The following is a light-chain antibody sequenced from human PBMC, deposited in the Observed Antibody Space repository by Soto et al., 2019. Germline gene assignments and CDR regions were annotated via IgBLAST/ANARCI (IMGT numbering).Light chain of an antibody. CDR3: QQLDSFPIP. V-gene: IGKV1-9*01. Sequence: IQLTQSPSSLSASVGDRVTITCRASQGISSFLAWYQEKRGKAHKLMIYGASTLQSVVPSRFSASGSGTDFTRTIGSLQPEDFSTYYCQQLDSFPIPFGPGTKVDIK. CDR2: GAS. CDR1: QGISSF. J-gene: IGKJ3*01.